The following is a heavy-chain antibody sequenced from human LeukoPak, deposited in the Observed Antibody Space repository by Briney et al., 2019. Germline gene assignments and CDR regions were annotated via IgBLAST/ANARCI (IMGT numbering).Heavy chain of an antibody. CDR1: GFIFSDYA. CDR2: ISSDGDRT. D-gene: IGHD3-16*01. CDR3: VKDRMTWGTVFLDY. Sequence: PGGSLRLSCSASGFIFSDYAMRWVRQAPGKGLEYISAISSDGDRTYFTDSVKGRFTISRDNSKNMLYLQMSSLRTEDTAMYYCVKDRMTWGTVFLDYWGHGTLVTVSS. V-gene: IGHV3-64D*06. J-gene: IGHJ4*01.